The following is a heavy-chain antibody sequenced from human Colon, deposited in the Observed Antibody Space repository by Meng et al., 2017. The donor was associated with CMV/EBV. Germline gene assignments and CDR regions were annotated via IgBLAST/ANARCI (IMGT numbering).Heavy chain of an antibody. CDR3: ARDMGIYTNYVYY. D-gene: IGHD4-11*01. CDR1: GFTFSRHW. CDR2: INEDGSDI. Sequence: SCAASGFTFSRHWMTWVRQGPGKGLEWVANINEDGSDIYYVDSVKGRFTISRDNAENSLYLQMNSLRAEDTAVYYCARDMGIYTNYVYYWGQGTLVTVSS. J-gene: IGHJ4*02. V-gene: IGHV3-7*01.